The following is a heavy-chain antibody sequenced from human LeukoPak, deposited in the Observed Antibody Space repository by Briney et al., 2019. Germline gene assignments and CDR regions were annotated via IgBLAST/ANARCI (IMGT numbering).Heavy chain of an antibody. CDR2: INPDGSIR. CDR1: GLTFSTYW. D-gene: IGHD1-26*01. Sequence: PGGSLRLSCAASGLTFSTYWMHWVRQPPGKGLAWVARINPDGSIRTYADSVQGRVTISRDTAKDTLFLQMNSLRAEDTAVYYCVREARVGGPLQYWGQGTLVTVSS. J-gene: IGHJ4*02. V-gene: IGHV3-74*03. CDR3: VREARVGGPLQY.